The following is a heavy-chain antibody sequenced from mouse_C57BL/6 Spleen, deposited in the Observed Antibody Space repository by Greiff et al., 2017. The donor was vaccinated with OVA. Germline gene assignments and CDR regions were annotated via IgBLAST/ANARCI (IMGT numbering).Heavy chain of an antibody. V-gene: IGHV1-69*01. CDR3: ARLRRVVAPYFDY. J-gene: IGHJ2*01. D-gene: IGHD1-1*01. CDR1: GYTFTSYW. CDR2: IDPSDSYT. Sequence: QVQLQQPGAELVMPGASVKLSCKASGYTFTSYWMHWVKQRPGQGLEWIGEIDPSDSYTNYNQKFKGKATLTVDKSSSTAYMQLSSLTSEDSAVYYCARLRRVVAPYFDYWGQGTTLTVSS.